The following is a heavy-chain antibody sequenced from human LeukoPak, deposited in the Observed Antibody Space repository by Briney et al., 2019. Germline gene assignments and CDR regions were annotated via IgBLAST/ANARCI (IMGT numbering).Heavy chain of an antibody. Sequence: GESLKISCTASGYSFTNYWIAWVRQMPGAGLEWMGTIYPGDSDARYSPAFQGQSTLSVDRSTTTAYLQWPSLKASDTAMYYCARPYSTGIRDAYDMWGQGTMVIVSS. CDR3: ARPYSTGIRDAYDM. CDR2: IYPGDSDA. V-gene: IGHV5-51*01. D-gene: IGHD2/OR15-2a*01. CDR1: GYSFTNYW. J-gene: IGHJ3*02.